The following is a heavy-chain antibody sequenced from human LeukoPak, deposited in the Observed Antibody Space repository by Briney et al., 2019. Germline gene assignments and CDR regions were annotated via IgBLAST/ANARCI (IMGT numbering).Heavy chain of an antibody. J-gene: IGHJ2*01. CDR1: GGSISSYY. D-gene: IGHD2-15*01. Sequence: PSETLSLTCTVSGGSISSYYWSWIRQPPGEGLEWIGYIYYSGSTNYNPSLKSRVTISVDTSKNQFSLKLSSVTAADTAVYYCARHLVAPDLWGRGTLVTVSS. CDR3: ARHLVAPDL. CDR2: IYYSGST. V-gene: IGHV4-59*08.